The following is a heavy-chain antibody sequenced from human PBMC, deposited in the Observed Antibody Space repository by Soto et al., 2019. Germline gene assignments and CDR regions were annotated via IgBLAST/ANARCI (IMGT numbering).Heavy chain of an antibody. CDR2: ISYDGSNK. V-gene: IGHV3-30*18. CDR1: GFTFSSYG. Sequence: AGGSLRLSCAASGFTFSSYGMHWVRQAPGKGLEWVAVISYDGSNKYYADSVKGRFTISRDNSKNTLYLQMNSLRAEDTAVYYCAKGGALTTVTTFGYYYGMDVWGQGTTVTVSS. J-gene: IGHJ6*02. D-gene: IGHD4-17*01. CDR3: AKGGALTTVTTFGYYYGMDV.